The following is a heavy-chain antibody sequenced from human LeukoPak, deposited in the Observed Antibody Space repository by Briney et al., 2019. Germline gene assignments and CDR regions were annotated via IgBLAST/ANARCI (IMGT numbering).Heavy chain of an antibody. V-gene: IGHV3-23*01. CDR3: AKEYSGYDFDY. D-gene: IGHD5-12*01. CDR2: TSGSGVNS. CDR1: GFTLRSYD. J-gene: IGHJ4*02. Sequence: GGSLTLSCAASGFTLRSYDMSWVRQAPGKGLEWVAATSGSGVNSYYADSVRGRFTISRDNSQNTLYLQMDSLRAEDTALYYCAKEYSGYDFDYWGQGTLVTVSS.